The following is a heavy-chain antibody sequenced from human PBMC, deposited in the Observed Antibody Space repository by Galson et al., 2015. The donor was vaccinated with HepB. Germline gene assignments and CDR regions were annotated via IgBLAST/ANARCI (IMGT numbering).Heavy chain of an antibody. CDR1: GFTFKNYA. V-gene: IGHV3-64*01. CDR3: ARTYYDCTGFSKNWYFDL. CDR2: ISSNGGST. D-gene: IGHD3-22*01. Sequence: SLRLSCAASGFTFKNYAMHWVRQAPGKGLEYVSTISSNGGSTYYANSVKGRFTISRDNSKNTLYLQMGSLRAEDMVVYYCARTYYDCTGFSKNWYFDLWGRGTLVTVSS. J-gene: IGHJ2*01.